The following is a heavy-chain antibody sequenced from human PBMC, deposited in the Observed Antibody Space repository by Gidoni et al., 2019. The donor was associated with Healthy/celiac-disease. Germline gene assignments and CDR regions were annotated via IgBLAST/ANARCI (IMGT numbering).Heavy chain of an antibody. V-gene: IGHV3-21*01. D-gene: IGHD4-17*01. CDR1: GFPFSSYS. Sequence: EVQLVESGGGLVKPGGSLRLSCAASGFPFSSYSMNWVRQAPGKGLEWVSSISSSSSYIYYADSVKGRFTISRDNAKNSLYLQMNSLRAEDTAVYYCARDRYGDYAPSIDYWGQGTLVTVSS. CDR2: ISSSSSYI. CDR3: ARDRYGDYAPSIDY. J-gene: IGHJ4*02.